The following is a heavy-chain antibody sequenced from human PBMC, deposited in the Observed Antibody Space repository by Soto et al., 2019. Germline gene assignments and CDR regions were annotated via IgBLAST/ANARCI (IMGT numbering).Heavy chain of an antibody. Sequence: RLSCAASGFTFSNYAMNWVRQAPGKGLEWVSVISGSGGSTYYADSVKGRFTISRDNSKNTLYLQMNSLRAEDTAVYYCASRSSGWYFDYWGQGTLVTVSS. CDR2: ISGSGGST. CDR3: ASRSSGWYFDY. V-gene: IGHV3-23*01. D-gene: IGHD6-19*01. J-gene: IGHJ4*02. CDR1: GFTFSNYA.